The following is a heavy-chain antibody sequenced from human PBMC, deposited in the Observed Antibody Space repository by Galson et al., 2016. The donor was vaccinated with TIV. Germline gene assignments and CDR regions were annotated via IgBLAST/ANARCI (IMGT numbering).Heavy chain of an antibody. J-gene: IGHJ4*02. V-gene: IGHV1-18*04. D-gene: IGHD3-16*01. CDR1: GYTFATYW. Sequence: QSGAEVKKPGESLRISCRGSGYTFATYWIGWVRQAPGQGLKWMGWISAYNDNTNYAQNLQGRVTMTTDATTSTAYMELRSLRSDDTAVYYCARDWGVKHNDYWGQGTLVTVSS. CDR3: ARDWGVKHNDY. CDR2: ISAYNDNT.